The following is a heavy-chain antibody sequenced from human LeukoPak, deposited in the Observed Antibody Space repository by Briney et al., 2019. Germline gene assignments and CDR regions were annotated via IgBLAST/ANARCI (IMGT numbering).Heavy chain of an antibody. J-gene: IGHJ5*02. CDR2: ISGSGGST. V-gene: IGHV3-23*01. D-gene: IGHD2-15*01. Sequence: GGSLRLSCAASGFTFSSYAMSWVRQAPGKGLEWVSAISGSGGSTYYADSVKGRFTISRDNSKNTLYLQMNSLRAKDTAVYYCAKDLHSGYCSGGSCYSPNWFDPWGQGTLVTVSS. CDR1: GFTFSSYA. CDR3: AKDLHSGYCSGGSCYSPNWFDP.